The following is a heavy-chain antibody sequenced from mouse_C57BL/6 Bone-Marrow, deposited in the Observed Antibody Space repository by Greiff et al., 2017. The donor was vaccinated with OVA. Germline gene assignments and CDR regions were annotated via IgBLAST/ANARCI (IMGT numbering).Heavy chain of an antibody. CDR2: INPYNGGT. J-gene: IGHJ2*01. Sequence: EVQLVESGPVLVKPGASVKMSCKASGYTFTDYYMNWVKQSHGKSLEWIGVINPYNGGTSYNQKFKGKATLTVDKSSSTAYMELNSLTSEDSAVYYCARLQLRPRYFDYWGQGTTLTVSS. CDR1: GYTFTDYY. V-gene: IGHV1-19*01. CDR3: ARLQLRPRYFDY. D-gene: IGHD3-2*02.